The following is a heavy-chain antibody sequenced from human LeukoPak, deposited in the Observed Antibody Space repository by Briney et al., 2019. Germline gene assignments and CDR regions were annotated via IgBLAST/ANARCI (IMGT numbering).Heavy chain of an antibody. J-gene: IGHJ4*02. CDR2: INAGNGNT. V-gene: IGHV1-3*01. Sequence: ASVKVSCKASGYTFTTYTMHGVRQAPGQRLEWMGWINAGNGNTKYSQKLQGRVTITRDTSASTAYMDLSSLRSEDTAVYYCAREIDRDGYNRFFDYWGQGTLVTVSS. CDR3: AREIDRDGYNRFFDY. D-gene: IGHD5-24*01. CDR1: GYTFTTYT.